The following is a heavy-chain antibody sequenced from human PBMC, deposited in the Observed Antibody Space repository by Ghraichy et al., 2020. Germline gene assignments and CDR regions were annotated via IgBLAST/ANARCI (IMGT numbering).Heavy chain of an antibody. Sequence: GGSLRLSCAASGFTFSSYVMNWVRQAPGKGLDWVSTISRSGGRTYYADSVKGRFTISRDNSNNTLYQQMNSLRAEDTAVYYCAKGGSGGPYYGMDVWGQGTTVTVSS. D-gene: IGHD3-16*01. CDR2: ISRSGGRT. J-gene: IGHJ6*02. CDR3: AKGGSGGPYYGMDV. V-gene: IGHV3-23*01. CDR1: GFTFSSYV.